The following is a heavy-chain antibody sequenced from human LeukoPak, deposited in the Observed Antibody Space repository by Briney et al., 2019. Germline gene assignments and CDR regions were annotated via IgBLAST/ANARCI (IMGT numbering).Heavy chain of an antibody. CDR2: IIPILGIA. D-gene: IGHD3-3*01. J-gene: IGHJ4*02. CDR3: ARLRITIFGVVPGGDDY. Sequence: ASVKVSCKASGGTFSSYAISWVRQAPGQGLEWMGRIIPILGIANYAQKFQGRVTITADKSTSTAYMELSSLRSEDTAVYYCARLRITIFGVVPGGDDYWGQGTLVTVSS. CDR1: GGTFSSYA. V-gene: IGHV1-69*04.